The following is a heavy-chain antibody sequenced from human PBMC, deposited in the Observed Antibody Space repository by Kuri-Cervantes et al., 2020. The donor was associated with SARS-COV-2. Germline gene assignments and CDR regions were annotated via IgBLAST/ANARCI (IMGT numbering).Heavy chain of an antibody. CDR1: GGSISSSSYY. Sequence: SETLSLTCTVPGGSISSSSYYWGWIRQPPGKGLEWIGSIYDSGSTYYNPSLKSRVTISVDTSKNQFSLKPSSVTAADTAVYYCARNWGRYYFDYWGQGALVTVSS. CDR3: ARNWGRYYFDY. J-gene: IGHJ4*02. CDR2: IYDSGST. V-gene: IGHV4-39*01. D-gene: IGHD7-27*01.